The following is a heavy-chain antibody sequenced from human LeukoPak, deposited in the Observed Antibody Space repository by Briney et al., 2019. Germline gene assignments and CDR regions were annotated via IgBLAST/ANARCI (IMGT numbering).Heavy chain of an antibody. CDR3: AKVRWGSDNALDS. Sequence: GGSLRLSCAASGFTFSNAWMSWVRQAPGKGLEWVGRIKSKTDGGTTDYAAPAKGRFTISRDDSKNTLYLQMNSLKTEDTAVYYCAKVRWGSDNALDSWGQGTLVTGSS. V-gene: IGHV3-15*01. CDR2: IKSKTDGGTT. J-gene: IGHJ4*02. D-gene: IGHD3-16*01. CDR1: GFTFSNAW.